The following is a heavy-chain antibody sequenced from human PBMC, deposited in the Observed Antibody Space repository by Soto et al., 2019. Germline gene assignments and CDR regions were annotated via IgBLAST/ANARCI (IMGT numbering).Heavy chain of an antibody. CDR2: ISAYNGNT. Sequence: ASVQVSCRASGYTFTSYGISWLRQAPGQGLEWMGWISAYNGNTNYAQKLQGRVTMTTDTSTSTAYMALRRLKSDHQAVYDCARDVVCDYDLWSGYHHCDYVIWGQGPIVAVSS. CDR3: ARDVVCDYDLWSGYHHCDYVI. D-gene: IGHD3-3*01. V-gene: IGHV1-18*04. J-gene: IGHJ3*01. CDR1: GYTFTSYG.